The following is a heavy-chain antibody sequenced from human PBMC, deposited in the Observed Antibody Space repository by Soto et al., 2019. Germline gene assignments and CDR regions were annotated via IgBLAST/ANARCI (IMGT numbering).Heavy chain of an antibody. CDR3: ARARQRPGPCFSDY. J-gene: IGHJ4*02. Sequence: QVQLVQSGAEVKKPGSSVKVSCKASGGTFSSYTISWVRQAPGQGLEWMGRIIPILGIANYAQKFQGRVTITRAHATGVAYQVLRRLACGGAAVSWRARARQRPGPCFSDYWGQGPLVRLAS. CDR2: IIPILGIA. D-gene: IGHD6-25*01. CDR1: GGTFSSYT. V-gene: IGHV1-69*02.